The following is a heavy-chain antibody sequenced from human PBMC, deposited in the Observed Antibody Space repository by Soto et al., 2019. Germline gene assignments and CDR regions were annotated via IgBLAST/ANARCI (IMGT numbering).Heavy chain of an antibody. V-gene: IGHV4-30-2*01. CDR3: ATYRKFFQI. J-gene: IGHJ3*02. Sequence: PSETLSLTCAVSGGYISGGDYSWGWIRQPPGKGLEWIGFIYNSGSTYYNSSLKSRVTISVDRSKNHFFLNLTSVTAADTAVYYCATYRKFFQIWGQGTKVTVSS. CDR2: IYNSGST. CDR1: GGYISGGDYS.